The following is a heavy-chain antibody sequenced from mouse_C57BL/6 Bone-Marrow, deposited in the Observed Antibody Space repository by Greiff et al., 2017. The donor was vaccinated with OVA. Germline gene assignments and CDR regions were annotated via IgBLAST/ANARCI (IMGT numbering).Heavy chain of an antibody. Sequence: QVHVKQPGAELVKPGASVKMSCKASGYTFTSYWITWVKQRPGQGLEWIGDIYPGSGSTNYNEKFKSKATLTVDTSSSTAYMQLSSLTSEDSAVYYCARSLFDYGSSYWYFDVWGTGTTVTVSS. J-gene: IGHJ1*03. CDR3: ARSLFDYGSSYWYFDV. V-gene: IGHV1-55*01. CDR1: GYTFTSYW. CDR2: IYPGSGST. D-gene: IGHD1-1*01.